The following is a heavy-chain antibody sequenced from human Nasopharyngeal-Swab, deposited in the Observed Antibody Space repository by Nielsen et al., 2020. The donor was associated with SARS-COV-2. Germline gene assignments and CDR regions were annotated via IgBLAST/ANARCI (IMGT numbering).Heavy chain of an antibody. CDR2: ISSSSTI. J-gene: IGHJ6*03. CDR3: ATKVVPAAKYYYYYYMDV. CDR1: GFTFSSYS. Sequence: GESLKISCAASGFTFSSYSMNWVRQAPGKGLEWVSYISSSSTIYYADSVKGRFTISRDNAKNSLYLQMNSLRAEDTAVYYCATKVVPAAKYYYYYYMDVWGKGTTVTVSS. D-gene: IGHD2-2*01. V-gene: IGHV3-48*01.